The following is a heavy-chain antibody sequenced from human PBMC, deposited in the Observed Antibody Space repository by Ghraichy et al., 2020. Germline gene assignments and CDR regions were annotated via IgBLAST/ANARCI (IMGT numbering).Heavy chain of an antibody. D-gene: IGHD3-22*01. CDR2: ISSGGTST. CDR1: GFTFSTYV. J-gene: IGHJ4*02. CDR3: AKFLYYDRFDD. V-gene: IGHV3-23*01. Sequence: GGSLRLSCAGSGFTFSTYVMSWVRQAPGKGLEWVSVISSGGTSTYYADSVKGRFSISRDNSKNTVYLQMHSLRAEDTAVYYCAKFLYYDRFDDWGQGILVTVSS.